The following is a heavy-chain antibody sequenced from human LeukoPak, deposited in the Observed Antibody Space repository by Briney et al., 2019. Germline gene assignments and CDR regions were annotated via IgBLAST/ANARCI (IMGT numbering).Heavy chain of an antibody. CDR2: IYYSGST. Sequence: SETLSLTCTVSGGSISSYYWSWIRRPPGKGLEWIGYIYYSGSTNYNPSLKSRVTMSVDTSKNQFSLKLSSVTAADTAMYYCARKADYGDNLDYWGQGTLVTVSS. CDR3: ARKADYGDNLDY. V-gene: IGHV4-59*12. D-gene: IGHD4-17*01. J-gene: IGHJ4*02. CDR1: GGSISSYY.